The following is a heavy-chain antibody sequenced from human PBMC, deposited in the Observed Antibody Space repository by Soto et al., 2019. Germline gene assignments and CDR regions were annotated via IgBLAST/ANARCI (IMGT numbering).Heavy chain of an antibody. CDR2: ISTSDT. CDR3: ARDTVGWSFDF. CDR1: GASVSRDS. D-gene: IGHD6-19*01. Sequence: QVQLQESGAGLVKPSETLSLTCTVSGASVSRDSWSWIRKPAGKALELIGRISTSDTIYNPSLKSRVTMSLGTSINQFSLHLTLVTAADTAVYYCARDTVGWSFDFWGQGTLVTVSS. J-gene: IGHJ4*02. V-gene: IGHV4-4*07.